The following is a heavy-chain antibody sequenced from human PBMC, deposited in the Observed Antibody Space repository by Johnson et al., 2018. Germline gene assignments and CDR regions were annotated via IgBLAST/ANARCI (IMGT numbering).Heavy chain of an antibody. J-gene: IGHJ1*01. V-gene: IGHV3-30-3*01. D-gene: IGHD6-19*01. CDR2: ISFDGNNK. CDR1: GFTFISYA. Sequence: QVQLVESGGGVVQPGRSLRLSCAASGFTFISYALHWVRQAPGKGLEWVAVISFDGNNKYYADSVKGRFTISRDNSKNTLYLQINSLRPEDTAVYYRAGVYYVGSGWYRGPPAHWGQGTLVTVSS. CDR3: AGVYYVGSGWYRGPPAH.